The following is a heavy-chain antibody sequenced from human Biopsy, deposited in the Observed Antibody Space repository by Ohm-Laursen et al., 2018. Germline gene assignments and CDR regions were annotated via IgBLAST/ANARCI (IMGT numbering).Heavy chain of an antibody. D-gene: IGHD1/OR15-1a*01. CDR3: ARGRTGG. Sequence: SLRLSCSASTLTLSGYKMNWVRQAPGKGLEWVSFISSGSSPIYYADSVKGRFTISRDDAKNSLYLQMNSLRAEDTAVYYCARGRTGGWGQGTLVTVSS. J-gene: IGHJ4*02. V-gene: IGHV3-48*01. CDR1: TLTLSGYK. CDR2: ISSGSSPI.